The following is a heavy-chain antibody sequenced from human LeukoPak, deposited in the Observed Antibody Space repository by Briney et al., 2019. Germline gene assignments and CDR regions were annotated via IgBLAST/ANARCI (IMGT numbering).Heavy chain of an antibody. D-gene: IGHD1-26*01. CDR2: INHSGST. J-gene: IGHJ4*02. CDR1: GGSFSGYY. CDR3: AGAVGY. Sequence: SETLSLTCAVYGGSFSGYYWSWIRQPPGKGLEWIGEINHSGSTNYNPSLKSRVTISVDTSKNQFSLKLSSVTAEDTAVYYCAGAVGYWGQGTLVTVSS. V-gene: IGHV4-34*01.